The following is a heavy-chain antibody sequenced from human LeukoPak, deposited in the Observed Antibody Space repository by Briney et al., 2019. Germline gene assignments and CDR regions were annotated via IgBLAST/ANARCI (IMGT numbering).Heavy chain of an antibody. V-gene: IGHV1-69*04. D-gene: IGHD3-16*02. CDR1: GGTFSSYA. CDR3: ARDYDYTWGSYRYLFDY. J-gene: IGHJ4*02. CDR2: IIPILGIA. Sequence: VASVKVSCKASGGTFSSYAISWVRQAPGQGLEWMGRIIPILGIANYAQKFQGRVTITADKSTSTAYMELSSLRSEDTAVYYYARDYDYTWGSYRYLFDYWGQGTLVTVSS.